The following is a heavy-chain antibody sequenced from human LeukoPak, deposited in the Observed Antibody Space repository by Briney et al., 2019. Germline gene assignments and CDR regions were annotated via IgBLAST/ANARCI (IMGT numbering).Heavy chain of an antibody. D-gene: IGHD4-11*01. Sequence: KPSETLSLTCAVYGGSFSDYYWSWIRQHPGKGLEWIGYIYYSGSTYYNPSLKSRVTMSVDTSKNQFSLKLSSVTAADTAVYYCARSYTYYYYGMDVWGQGTTVTVSS. CDR1: GGSFSDYY. CDR3: ARSYTYYYYGMDV. CDR2: IYYSGST. J-gene: IGHJ6*02. V-gene: IGHV4-31*11.